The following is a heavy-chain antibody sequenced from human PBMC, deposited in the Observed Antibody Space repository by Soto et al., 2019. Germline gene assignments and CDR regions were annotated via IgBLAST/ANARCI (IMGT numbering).Heavy chain of an antibody. CDR2: IIPMFGTA. CDR3: ARRVVLLPGVQTNYYYGSAMDV. J-gene: IGHJ6*02. V-gene: IGHV1-69*12. CDR1: GGTFSSYA. D-gene: IGHD2-2*01. Sequence: QVQLVQSGAEVKKPGSSVKVSCKASGGTFSSYAISWVRQAPGQGLEWMGGIIPMFGTANYAQKFQGRVTMAADESRSTAYVERSSLRSEDTAVYYWARRVVLLPGVQTNYYYGSAMDVWGQGTPVTVSS.